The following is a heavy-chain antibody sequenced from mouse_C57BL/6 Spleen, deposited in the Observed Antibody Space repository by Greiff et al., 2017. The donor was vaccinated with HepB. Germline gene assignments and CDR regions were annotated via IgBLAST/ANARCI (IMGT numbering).Heavy chain of an antibody. CDR2: ISYDGSN. Sequence: DVQLQESGPGLVKPSQSLSLTCSVTGYSITSGYYWNWIRQFPGNKLEWMGYISYDGSNNYNPSLKNRISITRDTSKNQFFLKLNSVTTEDTATYYCAREGIGNFYAMDYWGQGTSVTVSS. D-gene: IGHD2-1*01. CDR1: GYSITSGYY. CDR3: AREGIGNFYAMDY. V-gene: IGHV3-6*01. J-gene: IGHJ4*01.